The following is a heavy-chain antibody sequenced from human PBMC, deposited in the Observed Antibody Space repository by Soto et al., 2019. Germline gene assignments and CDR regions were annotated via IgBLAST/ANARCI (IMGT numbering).Heavy chain of an antibody. CDR1: GLTFSRYE. V-gene: IGHV3-48*03. D-gene: IGHD3-10*01. CDR2: IHSSATTM. CDR3: ATGSGGGGAFDF. Sequence: EVKLMESGGGLVQPGGSLRLSCAASGLTFSRYEMNWVRQAPGKGLEWIAYIHSSATTMFYADSVKGRFTISRDNAKNPLYLKLTSRSAENTAVYYGATGSGGGGAFDFWGQGTMVTVSS. J-gene: IGHJ3*01.